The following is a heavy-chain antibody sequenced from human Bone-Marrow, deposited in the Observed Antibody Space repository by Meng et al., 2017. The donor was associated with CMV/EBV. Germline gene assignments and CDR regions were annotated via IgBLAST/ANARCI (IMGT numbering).Heavy chain of an antibody. CDR2: IYWNDDK. D-gene: IGHD3-3*01. Sequence: GPTLVNPTHTLTLTCTFSETSLSTSGVGVGWIRQPPGKALEWLALIYWNDDKRYSPSLKSRLTITKDTSKNQVVLTMTNMDPVDTATYYRAHLHGDYIYDFWSGALGLFDYWGQGTLVTVSS. CDR3: AHLHGDYIYDFWSGALGLFDY. V-gene: IGHV2-5*01. CDR1: ETSLSTSGVG. J-gene: IGHJ4*02.